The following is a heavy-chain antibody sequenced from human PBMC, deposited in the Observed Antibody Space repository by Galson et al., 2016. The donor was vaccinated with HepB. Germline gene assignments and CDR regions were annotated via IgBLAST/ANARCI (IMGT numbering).Heavy chain of an antibody. D-gene: IGHD4-17*01. CDR1: GFTFSSYG. CDR3: AKSGRYYGVDHFDY. Sequence: SLRLSCAASGFTFSSYGMHWVRQALGKGLEWVAVISYDGSNKYYADSVKGRFTISRDNSKNTLYLQMNSLRAEDTAVYYCAKSGRYYGVDHFDYWGQGTLVTVSS. V-gene: IGHV3-30*18. J-gene: IGHJ4*02. CDR2: ISYDGSNK.